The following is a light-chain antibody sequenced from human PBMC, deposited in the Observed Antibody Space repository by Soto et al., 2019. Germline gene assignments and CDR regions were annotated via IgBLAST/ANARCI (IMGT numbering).Light chain of an antibody. J-gene: IGLJ1*01. Sequence: QSVLTQPPSASGTPGQRITISCCGSSSNIGDNPVNWYQQLPGAAPKLLIYINDQRPSGVPDRFSGSKSGTSASLAISGLQPEDEADYHCAAWDDSLNALFGTGTKVTVL. CDR3: AAWDDSLNAL. CDR1: SSNIGDNP. V-gene: IGLV1-44*01. CDR2: IND.